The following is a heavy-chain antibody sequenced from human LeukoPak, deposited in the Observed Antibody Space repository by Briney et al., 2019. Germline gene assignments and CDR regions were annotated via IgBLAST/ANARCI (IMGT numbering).Heavy chain of an antibody. Sequence: GGSLRLSCAASGFTVSSNYLSWVRQAPGKGLEWISVIYTGGNTYYADSVKGRFTFSRDNSKNTLYLQMNSLRAEDTAVYYCAKGVSSPLYYFDYWGQGTLVTVSS. CDR2: IYTGGNT. CDR3: AKGVSSPLYYFDY. V-gene: IGHV3-53*01. CDR1: GFTVSSNY. J-gene: IGHJ4*02. D-gene: IGHD6-13*01.